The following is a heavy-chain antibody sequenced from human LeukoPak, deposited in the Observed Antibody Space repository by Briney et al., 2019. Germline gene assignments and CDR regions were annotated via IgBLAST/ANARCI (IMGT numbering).Heavy chain of an antibody. V-gene: IGHV1-8*01. J-gene: IGHJ4*02. CDR2: MNPNSGNT. CDR3: ARGSSHSQPGDY. Sequence: ASVTVSCKASGYTFTSYDINWVRQATGQGLEWMGWMNPNSGNTGYAQKFQGRVTMTRNTSISTAYMELSSLRSEDTAVYYCARGSSHSQPGDYWGQGTLVTVFS. D-gene: IGHD6-13*01. CDR1: GYTFTSYD.